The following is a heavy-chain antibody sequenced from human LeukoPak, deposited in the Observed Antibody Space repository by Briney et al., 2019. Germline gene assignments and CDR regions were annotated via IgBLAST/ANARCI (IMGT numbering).Heavy chain of an antibody. CDR2: ISSSGSNI. V-gene: IGHV3-48*03. J-gene: IGHJ4*02. D-gene: IGHD3-10*01. CDR1: GFTFSSYE. CDR3: ARDWKVRGVIIPFDY. Sequence: GGSLRLSCAASGFTFSSYEMNWVRQAPGKGLEWVSYISSSGSNIYYADSVKGRSTISRDNAKNSLYLQMNSLRAEDTAVYYCARDWKVRGVIIPFDYWGQGTLVTVSS.